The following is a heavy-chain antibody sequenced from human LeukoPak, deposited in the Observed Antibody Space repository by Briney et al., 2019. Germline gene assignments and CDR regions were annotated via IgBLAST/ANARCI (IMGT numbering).Heavy chain of an antibody. Sequence: GGPLRLSCAASGFSFSGAWMSWVRQAPGKGLEGVGRVKGKTDGGTTDYAAPGRGRFTIAREGSKNTRYMQMNSLKTEDTAVYYCSTADKGYFSWGQGTLVTVSS. CDR2: VKGKTDGGTT. J-gene: IGHJ5*02. CDR1: GFSFSGAW. CDR3: STADKGYFS. V-gene: IGHV3-15*01. D-gene: IGHD1-26*01.